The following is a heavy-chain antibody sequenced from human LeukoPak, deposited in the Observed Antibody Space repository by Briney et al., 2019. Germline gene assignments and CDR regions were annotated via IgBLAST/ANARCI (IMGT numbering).Heavy chain of an antibody. CDR2: ISYDGTIK. CDR3: ARRNHYESKEIDY. Sequence: GGSLGLSCAASGFTFSSYGMHWVRQAPGKGLQWVALISYDGTIKYYADSVKGRFTISRDNSKNTLYLQMNSLRPEDTAVYYCARRNHYESKEIDYWGQGTLVTVSS. J-gene: IGHJ4*02. D-gene: IGHD3-22*01. CDR1: GFTFSSYG. V-gene: IGHV3-30*03.